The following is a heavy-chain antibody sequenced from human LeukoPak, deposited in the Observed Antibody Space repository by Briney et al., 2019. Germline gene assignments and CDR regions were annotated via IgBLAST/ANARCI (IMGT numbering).Heavy chain of an antibody. CDR2: IVTNSGGT. CDR3: ARRGPYHGFDY. Sequence: ASVKVSCKASGYTFTAYYIHWVRQAPGQGLEWMGWIVTNSGGTNYAPRFRGSVTMTRDTSINTVYLELNSLTSDDAAVYYCARRGPYHGFDYWGQGTLVTVSA. J-gene: IGHJ4*02. V-gene: IGHV1-2*02. D-gene: IGHD1-14*01. CDR1: GYTFTAYY.